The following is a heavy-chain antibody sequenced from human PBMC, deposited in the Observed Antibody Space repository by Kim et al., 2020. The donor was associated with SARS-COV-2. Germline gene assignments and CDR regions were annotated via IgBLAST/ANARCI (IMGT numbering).Heavy chain of an antibody. Sequence: ASVKVSCKVSGYTLTELSMHWVRQPPGKGLEWMGGFDPEDGETIYAQKLQGRVTMTEDTSTDTAYMELSSLRSEDTAVYYCATGTPYYGSSGYHGWFDPWGQGTLVTVSS. CDR3: ATGTPYYGSSGYHGWFDP. D-gene: IGHD3-22*01. V-gene: IGHV1-24*01. J-gene: IGHJ5*02. CDR2: FDPEDGET. CDR1: GYTLTELS.